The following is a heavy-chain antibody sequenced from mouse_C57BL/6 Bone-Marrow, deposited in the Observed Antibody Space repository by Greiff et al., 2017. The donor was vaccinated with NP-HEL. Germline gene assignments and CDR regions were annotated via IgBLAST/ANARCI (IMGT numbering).Heavy chain of an antibody. CDR2: IDPNSGGT. CDR3: ATDSPYAMDY. V-gene: IGHV1-72*01. D-gene: IGHD2-4*01. Sequence: QVQLQQPGAELVKPGASVKLSCKASGYTFTSYWMHWVKQRPGRGLGWIGRIDPNSGGTKYNEKFEGKATLTLDKPSSTAYMQLSSLTSEDSAVYYCATDSPYAMDYWGQGTSVTVSS. CDR1: GYTFTSYW. J-gene: IGHJ4*01.